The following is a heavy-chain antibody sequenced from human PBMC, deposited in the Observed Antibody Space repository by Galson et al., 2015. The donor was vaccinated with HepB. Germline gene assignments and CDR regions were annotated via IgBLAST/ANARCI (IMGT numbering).Heavy chain of an antibody. V-gene: IGHV3-30*18. CDR3: AKVDWHGPGAGTSIDH. CDR2: ISYDGSNE. Sequence: SLRLSCAASGFAFTSYAMHWVRQAPGKGLEWVALISYDGSNEYYAESVKGRFTISRDDSRSTVFLQMDSLRGDDTGVYYCAKVDWHGPGAGTSIDHWGQGTLVTVSS. CDR1: GFAFTSYA. D-gene: IGHD6-19*01. J-gene: IGHJ4*02.